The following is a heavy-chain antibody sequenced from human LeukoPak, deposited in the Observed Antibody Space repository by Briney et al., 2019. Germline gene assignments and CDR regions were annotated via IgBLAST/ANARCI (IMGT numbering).Heavy chain of an antibody. J-gene: IGHJ6*02. V-gene: IGHV3-30-3*01. Sequence: PGGSLRLSCAASGFTFSSYAMHWVRQAPGKGLEWVAVISYDGSNKYYADSVKGRFTISRGNSKNTLYLQMNSLRAEDTAVYYCARSGGFTMVRGVIDYYYGMDVWGQGTTVTVSS. D-gene: IGHD3-10*01. CDR1: GFTFSSYA. CDR2: ISYDGSNK. CDR3: ARSGGFTMVRGVIDYYYGMDV.